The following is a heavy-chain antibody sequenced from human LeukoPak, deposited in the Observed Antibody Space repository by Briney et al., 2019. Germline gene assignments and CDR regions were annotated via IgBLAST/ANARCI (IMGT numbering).Heavy chain of an antibody. D-gene: IGHD3-10*01. V-gene: IGHV5-51*01. Sequence: GESLKISCKGSGYNFTSYWIGWVRQMPGKGLEWMGIIYPGDSDTRYSPSFQGQVTISADKSISTAYLQWSSLKASDTAMYYCARLYYGSGSYYRYGMDVWGQGTTVTVSS. CDR3: ARLYYGSGSYYRYGMDV. CDR1: GYNFTSYW. J-gene: IGHJ6*02. CDR2: IYPGDSDT.